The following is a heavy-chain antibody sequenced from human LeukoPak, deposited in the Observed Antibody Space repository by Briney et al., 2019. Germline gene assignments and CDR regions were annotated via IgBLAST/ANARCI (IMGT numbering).Heavy chain of an antibody. J-gene: IGHJ6*02. V-gene: IGHV3-30-3*01. D-gene: IGHD1/OR15-1a*01. CDR2: ISYDGSNK. CDR1: GFTFSSYA. CDR3: ARETTQYYYYYGMDV. Sequence: GRSLRLSCAASGFTFSSYAMHWVCQAPGKGLEWVAVISYDGSNKYYADSVKGRFTISRDNSKNTLYLQMNSLRAEDTAVYYCARETTQYYYYYGMDVWGQGTTVTVSS.